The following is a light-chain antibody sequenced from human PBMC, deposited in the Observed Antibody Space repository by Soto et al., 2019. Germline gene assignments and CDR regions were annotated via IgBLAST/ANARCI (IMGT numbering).Light chain of an antibody. CDR1: QSVSID. CDR2: GAS. Sequence: EMVMTQSPATLYVSPGERATLFCRASQSVSIDLAWYQQKPGQAPRXVISGASNRATGIPARFSGSGSGADFTLNLNSLEPEDCAVDDGQQRSEWPITFAQGTRLEI. V-gene: IGKV3-11*01. CDR3: QQRSEWPIT. J-gene: IGKJ5*01.